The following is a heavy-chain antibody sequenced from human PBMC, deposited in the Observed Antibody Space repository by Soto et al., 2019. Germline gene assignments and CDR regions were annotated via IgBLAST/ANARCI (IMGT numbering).Heavy chain of an antibody. V-gene: IGHV3-23*01. J-gene: IGHJ4*02. CDR3: VKRMKYSASAGDY. D-gene: IGHD6-6*01. Sequence: GGLLRLSCTAAGFTFRSHAMSWVRKAPGKGLEWVSGISGSADRTYYADSVKGRFIISRDNSKNTLYLQMNSLGAEDTAVYYCVKRMKYSASAGDYWGQGTQVTVSS. CDR2: ISGSADRT. CDR1: GFTFRSHA.